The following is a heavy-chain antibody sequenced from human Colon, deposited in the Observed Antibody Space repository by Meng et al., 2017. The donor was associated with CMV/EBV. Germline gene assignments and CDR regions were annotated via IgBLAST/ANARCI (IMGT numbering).Heavy chain of an antibody. D-gene: IGHD1-26*01. CDR2: IWDDGTNK. Sequence: GESLKISCAASGFTFSSYGLHWVRQAPGKGLEWVAVIWDDGTNKYYADSVKGRFTISRDNARQSLYLQMNSLRAEDTAVYYCVRDSILEVGLTPAAFDMWGEGTMVTVSS. J-gene: IGHJ3*02. CDR1: GFTFSSYG. V-gene: IGHV3-33*01. CDR3: VRDSILEVGLTPAAFDM.